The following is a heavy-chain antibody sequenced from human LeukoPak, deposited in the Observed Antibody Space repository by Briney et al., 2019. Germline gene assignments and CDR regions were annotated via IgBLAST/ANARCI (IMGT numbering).Heavy chain of an antibody. CDR3: ARDIGQLWSRGDAFDI. J-gene: IGHJ3*02. V-gene: IGHV1-69*13. CDR1: GGTFSSYA. Sequence: SVKVSCKASGGTFSSYAISWVRQAPGQGLEWMGGIIPIFGTANYAQKFQGRVTITADESTSTAYMELSSLRSEDTAVYYCARDIGQLWSRGDAFDIWGQGTMVTVSS. D-gene: IGHD5-18*01. CDR2: IIPIFGTA.